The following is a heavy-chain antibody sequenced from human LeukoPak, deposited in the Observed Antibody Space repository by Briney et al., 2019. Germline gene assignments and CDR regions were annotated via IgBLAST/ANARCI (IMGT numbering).Heavy chain of an antibody. D-gene: IGHD5-18*01. V-gene: IGHV4-59*08. CDR2: IYYSGST. Sequence: PSETLSLTCTVSGGSMSSYYWNWIRQPPGKGLEWIGYIYYSGSTNYNPSLKSRVTISVDTSKNQFSLKLSSVTAADTAVYYCARSGYIYDLVDYWRQGTLVTVSS. J-gene: IGHJ4*02. CDR3: ARSGYIYDLVDY. CDR1: GGSMSSYY.